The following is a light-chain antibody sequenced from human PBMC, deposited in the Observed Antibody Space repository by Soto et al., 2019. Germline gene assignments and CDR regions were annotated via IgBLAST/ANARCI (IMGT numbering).Light chain of an antibody. CDR2: GAS. CDR3: QQYGSSPPYT. CDR1: QSVSSSY. J-gene: IGKJ2*01. V-gene: IGKV3-20*01. Sequence: EIALPQSPGTLSLSPGERATLSCRASQSVSSSYLAWYQQKPGQAPRLLIYGASSRPTGIQDRFSGSGSGTDFTLTTSRLEPEDFAVDCCQQYGSSPPYTFGQGTKLEIK.